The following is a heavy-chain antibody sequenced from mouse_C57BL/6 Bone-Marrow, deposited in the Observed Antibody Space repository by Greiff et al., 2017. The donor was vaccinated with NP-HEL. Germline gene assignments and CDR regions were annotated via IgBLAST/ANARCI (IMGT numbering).Heavy chain of an antibody. Sequence: QVQLQQPGAELVKPGASVKLSCKASGYTFTSYWMHWVKQRPGQGLEWIGMIHPNSGSTNYNEKFKSKATLTVDKSSSTAYMQLSSLTSEDSAVYYCAREGVTEDVDFDYWGQGTTLTVSS. CDR3: AREGVTEDVDFDY. D-gene: IGHD2-13*01. V-gene: IGHV1-64*01. CDR1: GYTFTSYW. J-gene: IGHJ2*01. CDR2: IHPNSGST.